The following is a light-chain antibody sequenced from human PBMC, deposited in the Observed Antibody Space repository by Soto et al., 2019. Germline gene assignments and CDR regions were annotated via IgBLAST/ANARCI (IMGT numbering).Light chain of an antibody. CDR2: AAS. CDR3: LQHNTYPFT. J-gene: IGKJ3*01. Sequence: DIQMTQSPSSLSASVGDRVTITCRASQGIGIYLGWYQQKPGKAPKCLIYAASSLEGGVPSRFSGSGSGTEFTLTISSLQPEDFATYYCLQHNTYPFTFGPGTKVDIK. CDR1: QGIGIY. V-gene: IGKV1-17*01.